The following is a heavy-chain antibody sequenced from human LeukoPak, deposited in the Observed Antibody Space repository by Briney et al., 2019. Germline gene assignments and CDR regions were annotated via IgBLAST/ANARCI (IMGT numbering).Heavy chain of an antibody. D-gene: IGHD1-26*01. CDR2: IYTSGST. V-gene: IGHV4-61*02. CDR3: ARGYSGSYSFDY. Sequence: SQTLSLTCTVSGGSISSGSYYWGWIRQPAGKGLEWVGRIYTSGSTNYNPSLKSRVTISVIMSKNQFSLELCSVTAGDTAVYYCARGYSGSYSFDYWGQGTLVTVSS. J-gene: IGHJ4*02. CDR1: GGSISSGSYY.